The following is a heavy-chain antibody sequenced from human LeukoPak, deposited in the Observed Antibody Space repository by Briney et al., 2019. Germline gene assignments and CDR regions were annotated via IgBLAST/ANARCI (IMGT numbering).Heavy chain of an antibody. V-gene: IGHV4-34*01. CDR3: VKSGGYGLIDY. CDR2: IYYTGST. J-gene: IGHJ4*02. D-gene: IGHD1-26*01. CDR1: GGSFSGYY. Sequence: SETLSLTCAVYGGSFSGYYLGWIRQPPGKGLEWIENIYYTGSTYYNASLQSRVTISIDTSKNQFSLRLNSVTAADTAMYYCVKSGGYGLIDYWGQGTLVTVSS.